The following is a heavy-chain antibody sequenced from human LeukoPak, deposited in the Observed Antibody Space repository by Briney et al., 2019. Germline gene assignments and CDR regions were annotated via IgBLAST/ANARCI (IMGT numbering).Heavy chain of an antibody. CDR2: IYYSGST. CDR3: ARALLMTTLDY. D-gene: IGHD4-11*01. V-gene: IGHV4-59*08. J-gene: IGHJ4*02. Sequence: SESLSLTCNVSGASMNSYYWSWIRQPPGKGLEWIGYIYYSGSTYYNPSLKSRVTISVDTSKNQFSLKLSSVTAADTAVYYCARALLMTTLDYWGQGTLVTVSS. CDR1: GASMNSYY.